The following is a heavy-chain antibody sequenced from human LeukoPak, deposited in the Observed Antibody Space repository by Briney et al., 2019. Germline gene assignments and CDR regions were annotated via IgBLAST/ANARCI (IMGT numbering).Heavy chain of an antibody. CDR2: INAGNGNT. J-gene: IGHJ4*02. CDR1: GYTFTSYA. Sequence: ASVKVSCKASGYTFTSYAMHWVRQAPGQRLEWMGWINAGNGNTKYSQKFQGRVTITRDTSASTAYMELSSLRSEDTAVYYCARDFVVGASPFDYWGQGTLVTVSS. CDR3: ARDFVVGASPFDY. V-gene: IGHV1-3*01. D-gene: IGHD1-26*01.